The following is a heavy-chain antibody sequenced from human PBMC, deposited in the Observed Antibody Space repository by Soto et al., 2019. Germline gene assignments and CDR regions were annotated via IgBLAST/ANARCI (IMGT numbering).Heavy chain of an antibody. CDR1: GFTFNNAW. V-gene: IGHV3-15*01. CDR3: TTAAGAATRTYYYGMDV. CDR2: IKSNTDGGTT. J-gene: IGHJ6*02. D-gene: IGHD1-26*01. Sequence: EVQLVESGGGLVKPGGSLRLSCAASGFTFNNAWMTWVRQAPGKGLEWVGRIKSNTDGGTTDYAAPVKGRFTISRDDSKNTLYLEMNSLKTEDTAGYFCTTAAGAATRTYYYGMDVWGQGTTVTVSS.